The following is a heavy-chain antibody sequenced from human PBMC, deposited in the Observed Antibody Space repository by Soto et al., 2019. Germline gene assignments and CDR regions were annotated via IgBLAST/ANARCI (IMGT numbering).Heavy chain of an antibody. CDR3: ARDRYSNHDPAFDY. CDR2: ISSSSSYI. CDR1: GFTFSSYS. J-gene: IGHJ4*02. D-gene: IGHD4-4*01. V-gene: IGHV3-21*01. Sequence: EVQLVESGGGLVKPGGSLRLSCAASGFTFSSYSMNWVRQAPGKGLEWVSSISSSSSYIYYADSVKGRFTISRDNAKNSLYLQMNCLRAEDTAVYYCARDRYSNHDPAFDYWGQGTLVTVSS.